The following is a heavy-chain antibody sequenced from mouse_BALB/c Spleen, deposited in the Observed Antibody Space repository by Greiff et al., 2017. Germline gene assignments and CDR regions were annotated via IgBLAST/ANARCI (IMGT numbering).Heavy chain of an antibody. CDR2: IHPSDSAT. D-gene: IGHD2-10*02. Sequence: QVQLQQPGAELVRPGASVKLSCKASGYSFTSYWMNWVKQRPGQGLEWIGMIHPSDSATRLHQKFKDKATLTVDKSSSTAYMQLSSPTSEDSAVYYCARPLVWNAMDYGGQGTSVTVSS. V-gene: IGHV1-61*01. CDR3: ARPLVWNAMDY. J-gene: IGHJ4*01. CDR1: GYSFTSYW.